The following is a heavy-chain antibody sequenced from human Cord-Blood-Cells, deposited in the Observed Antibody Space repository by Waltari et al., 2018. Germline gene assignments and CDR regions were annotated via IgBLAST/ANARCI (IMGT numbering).Heavy chain of an antibody. CDR2: INAGNGNT. CDR1: GYTFTSYA. J-gene: IGHJ2*01. D-gene: IGHD6-6*01. V-gene: IGHV1-3*01. CDR3: ARGSYSSSSWYFDL. Sequence: QVQLVQSGAEVKKPGASVKVSCKAAGYTFTSYAMPWVRQAPGQRLEWMGWINAGNGNTKYSQKFQGRVTITRDTSASTAYMELSSLRSEDTAVYYCARGSYSSSSWYFDLWGRGTLVTVSS.